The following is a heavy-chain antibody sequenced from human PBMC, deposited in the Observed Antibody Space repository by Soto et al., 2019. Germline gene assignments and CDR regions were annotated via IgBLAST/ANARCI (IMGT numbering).Heavy chain of an antibody. CDR3: AKSFCSSSSCFFLWVDP. Sequence: GGALRLSCAASGFDFSSYAMSWVRQAPGKGLECISLISGTGVPTLYAESVKGRFSVSRDNSKDTLFLEMNNLGVDDTAMYYCAKSFCSSSSCFFLWVDPWGPGTLVTVSS. V-gene: IGHV3-23*01. J-gene: IGHJ5*02. CDR2: ISGTGVPT. CDR1: GFDFSSYA. D-gene: IGHD2-2*01.